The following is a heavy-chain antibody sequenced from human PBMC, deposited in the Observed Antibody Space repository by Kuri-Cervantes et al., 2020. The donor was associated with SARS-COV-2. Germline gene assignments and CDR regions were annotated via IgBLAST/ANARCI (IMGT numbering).Heavy chain of an antibody. Sequence: SVKVSCKASGGNFSNYAITWVRQAPGPGLEWVGGISPIFGKAKYAQKFQGRVTISADESTRTVYMELTSLRSEDTAVYYCARNDYSNPRYYGMDVWGQGTTVTVSS. V-gene: IGHV1-69*13. J-gene: IGHJ6*02. CDR1: GGNFSNYA. CDR3: ARNDYSNPRYYGMDV. CDR2: ISPIFGKA. D-gene: IGHD4-11*01.